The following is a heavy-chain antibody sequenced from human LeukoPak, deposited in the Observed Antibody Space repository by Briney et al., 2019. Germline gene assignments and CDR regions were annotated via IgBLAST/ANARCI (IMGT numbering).Heavy chain of an antibody. CDR2: ISSGSSTI. Sequence: GGSLRLSCAASGYTFSSYSMNWVRQAPGKGLEWVSYISSGSSTIYYADSVKGRFTISRDNAENSLYLQMNSLRAEDTAVYYCARGRLGGRSGNKYWGQGTLVTVSS. CDR3: ARGRLGGRSGNKY. V-gene: IGHV3-48*04. J-gene: IGHJ4*02. D-gene: IGHD2-15*01. CDR1: GYTFSSYS.